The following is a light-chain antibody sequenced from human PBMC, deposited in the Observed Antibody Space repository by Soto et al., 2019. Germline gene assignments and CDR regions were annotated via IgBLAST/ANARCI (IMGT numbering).Light chain of an antibody. J-gene: IGLJ1*01. CDR3: CSYGAGSTFV. CDR2: EGS. Sequence: QSVLTQPASVSGSPGQSITISCTRTSSDVGSYNLVSWYQKHPDKAPKLLIYEGSKRPSGVSSRFSRSKSGNTASLTISGLQTEDEADYYCCSYGAGSTFVFGTGTKVTVL. CDR1: SSDVGSYNL. V-gene: IGLV2-23*03.